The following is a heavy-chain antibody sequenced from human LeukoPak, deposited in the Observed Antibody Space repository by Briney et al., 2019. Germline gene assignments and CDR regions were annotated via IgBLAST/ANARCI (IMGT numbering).Heavy chain of an antibody. J-gene: IGHJ4*02. CDR1: GFTFGDYA. CDR3: TRALSGWTGYSDF. V-gene: IGHV3-49*04. CDR2: IRSEEYGGTP. D-gene: IGHD6-19*01. Sequence: GGSLRLSCRGSGFTFGDYAVTWVRQAPGKGLQWVGFIRSEEYGGTPDYATSVKGRFTISRENSEGIAYLQMNSLRTEDTAVYYCTRALSGWTGYSDFWGQGTLVTVSS.